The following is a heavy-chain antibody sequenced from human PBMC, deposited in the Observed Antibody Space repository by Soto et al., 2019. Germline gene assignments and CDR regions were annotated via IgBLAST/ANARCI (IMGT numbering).Heavy chain of an antibody. D-gene: IGHD2-15*01. Sequence: PGGSLRLSCAASGFTFSNAWMSWVRQAPGKGLEWVGRIKSKTDGGTTDYAAPVKGRFTISRDDSKNTLYLQMNSLKTEDTAVYYCTTDRLLSPVGFLDWLFDYWGQGTLVTVSS. J-gene: IGHJ4*02. CDR2: IKSKTDGGTT. CDR3: TTDRLLSPVGFLDWLFDY. V-gene: IGHV3-15*01. CDR1: GFTFSNAW.